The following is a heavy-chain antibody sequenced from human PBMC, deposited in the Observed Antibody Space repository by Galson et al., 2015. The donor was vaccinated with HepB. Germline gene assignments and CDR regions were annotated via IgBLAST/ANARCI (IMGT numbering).Heavy chain of an antibody. Sequence: SVKVSCKASGGTFSSYAISWVRQAPGQGLEWMGGIIPNFGTANYAQKFQGRVTITADESTSTAYMELSSLRSEDTAVYYCARAPPTAMVTWDWGNYMDVWGKGTTVTVSS. V-gene: IGHV1-69*13. J-gene: IGHJ6*03. CDR1: GGTFSSYA. D-gene: IGHD5-18*01. CDR3: ARAPPTAMVTWDWGNYMDV. CDR2: IIPNFGTA.